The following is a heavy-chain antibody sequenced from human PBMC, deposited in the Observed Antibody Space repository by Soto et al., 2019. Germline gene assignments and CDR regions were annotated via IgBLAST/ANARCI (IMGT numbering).Heavy chain of an antibody. J-gene: IGHJ3*02. D-gene: IGHD3-22*01. CDR3: ARVGSGYSDDAFDI. CDR1: GGTFSSYT. CDR2: IIPILGIA. V-gene: IGHV1-69*02. Sequence: QVQLVQSGAEVKKPGSSVKVSCKASGGTFSSYTISWVRQAPGQGLEWMGRIIPILGIANYAQKFQGRVTITADKSTSTAYMELSSLRSEDTAVYYCARVGSGYSDDAFDIWGQGTMVTVSS.